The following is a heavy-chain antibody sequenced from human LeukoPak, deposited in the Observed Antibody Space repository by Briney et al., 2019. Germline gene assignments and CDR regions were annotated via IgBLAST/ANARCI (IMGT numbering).Heavy chain of an antibody. CDR2: ISGSGGNT. CDR3: ATERLGIFEF. V-gene: IGHV3-23*01. CDR1: GFTFSSYA. Sequence: GGSLRLSCSASGFTFSSYAMSWVRQAPGKGLEWVSGISGSGGNTYYADSVKGRFTISRDNSNNTLYLQMNSLRAEDTAVYYCATERLGIFEFWGQGSLVTVSS. J-gene: IGHJ4*02. D-gene: IGHD3-3*01.